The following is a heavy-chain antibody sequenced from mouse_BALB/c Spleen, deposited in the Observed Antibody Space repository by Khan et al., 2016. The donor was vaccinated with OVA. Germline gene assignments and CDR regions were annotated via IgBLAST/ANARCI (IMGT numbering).Heavy chain of an antibody. V-gene: IGHV1-63*02. J-gene: IGHJ1*01. CDR3: ERWATWFFDV. D-gene: IGHD3-1*01. CDR1: GYTFTNYW. CDR2: IYPGGDFT. Sequence: QVQLQQSGAELVRPGTSVKISCKASGYTFTNYWLGWVKQRPGHGLEWIGDIYPGGDFTNYNEKFNDKATLTTDTSSTTVYMQLRSLTSEDSAVYFCERWATWFFDVWGAGTTVTVSS.